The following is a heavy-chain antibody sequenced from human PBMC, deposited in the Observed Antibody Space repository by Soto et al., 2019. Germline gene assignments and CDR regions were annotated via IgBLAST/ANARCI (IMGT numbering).Heavy chain of an antibody. V-gene: IGHV4-31*03. CDR1: GGSISSGGYY. D-gene: IGHD1-20*01. CDR3: ARSLMVITGTDSFDY. CDR2: IYYSGST. Sequence: LSLTCTVSGGSISSGGYYWSWIRQHPGKGLEWIGYIYYSGSTYYNPSLKSRVTISVDTSKNQFSLKLSSVTAADTAVYYCARSLMVITGTDSFDYWGQGTLVTVSS. J-gene: IGHJ4*02.